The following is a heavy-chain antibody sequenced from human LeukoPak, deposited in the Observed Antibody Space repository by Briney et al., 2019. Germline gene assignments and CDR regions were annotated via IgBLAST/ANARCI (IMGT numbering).Heavy chain of an antibody. CDR2: INPNSGGT. J-gene: IGHJ4*02. V-gene: IGHV1-2*02. D-gene: IGHD3-10*01. CDR1: GYTFTGYY. Sequence: GASVKVSCKASGYTFTGYYMHWVRQAPGQGLEWMGWINPNSGGTNYAQKFQGRVTMTRDTSISTAYMELSRLRSDDTAVYYCARDLYGSGSYRVFDYWGQGTLVTVSS. CDR3: ARDLYGSGSYRVFDY.